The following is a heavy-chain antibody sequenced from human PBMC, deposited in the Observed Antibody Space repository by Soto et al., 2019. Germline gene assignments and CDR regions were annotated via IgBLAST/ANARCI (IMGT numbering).Heavy chain of an antibody. CDR2: ISSSSSYI. V-gene: IGHV3-21*01. CDR3: ARDPAPVTIFGVVIAPTSYGMDV. J-gene: IGHJ6*02. CDR1: GFAFSSYS. Sequence: GGSLRLSCAASGFAFSSYSMNWVRQAPGKGLEWVSSISSSSSYIYYADSVKGRFTISRDNAKNSLYLQMNSLRAEDTAVYYCARDPAPVTIFGVVIAPTSYGMDVWGQGTTVTVSS. D-gene: IGHD3-3*01.